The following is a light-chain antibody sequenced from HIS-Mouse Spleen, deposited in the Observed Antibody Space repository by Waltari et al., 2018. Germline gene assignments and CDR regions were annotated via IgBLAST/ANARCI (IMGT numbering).Light chain of an antibody. J-gene: IGKJ2*01. CDR2: GAS. CDR3: QQYNNWPPGT. CDR1: PSVSSN. Sequence: EIVMTQSPATLSVSPGERATLSCRASPSVSSNLAWYQQKPGQAPRALIYGASTRATGIPARFSGSGSGTEFTLTISSLQSEDFAVYYCQQYNNWPPGTFGQGTKLEIK. V-gene: IGKV3-15*01.